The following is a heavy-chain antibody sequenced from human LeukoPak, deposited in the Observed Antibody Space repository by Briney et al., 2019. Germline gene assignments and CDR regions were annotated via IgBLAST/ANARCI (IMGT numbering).Heavy chain of an antibody. CDR2: ISSSVITI. CDR3: ARVSSSEYYYYYYMDV. D-gene: IGHD6-6*01. V-gene: IGHV3-11*01. Sequence: GGSLRLSCEGSGFTFSAYALSWVRQAPGKGLEWVSYISSSVITIYYADSVKGGVTISRDNAKNSRYLQMNSLRAEDTAVYYCARVSSSEYYYYYYMDVWGKGTTVTVSS. J-gene: IGHJ6*03. CDR1: GFTFSAYA.